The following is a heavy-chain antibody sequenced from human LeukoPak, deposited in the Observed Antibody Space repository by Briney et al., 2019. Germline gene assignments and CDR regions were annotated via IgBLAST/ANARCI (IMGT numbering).Heavy chain of an antibody. CDR1: GFTFSSYS. Sequence: GGSLRLSCAASGFTFSSYSMNWVRQAPGKGLEWVSYISSSSSTIYYADSVKGRFTISRDNAKNSLYLQMNSLRAEDTAAYYCARVAGYCSSTICYKDYWGQETLVTVSS. CDR3: ARVAGYCSSTICYKDY. J-gene: IGHJ4*02. V-gene: IGHV3-48*04. D-gene: IGHD2-2*02. CDR2: ISSSSSTI.